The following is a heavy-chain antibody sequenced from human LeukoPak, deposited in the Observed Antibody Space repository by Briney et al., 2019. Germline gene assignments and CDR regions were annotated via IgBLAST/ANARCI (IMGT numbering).Heavy chain of an antibody. CDR1: GGAISSSY. CDR3: ARTGSTVTMLYPFDH. V-gene: IGHV4-59*01. Sequence: PSETLSLTCTVSGGAISSSYWSCIRQPPGKGLEWIGYIYYSGSTNYNPSLKSRVSISVDTSKNQFSLKLSSVTAADTAVYYCARTGSTVTMLYPFDHWGQGTLVTVSS. J-gene: IGHJ4*02. CDR2: IYYSGST. D-gene: IGHD4-17*01.